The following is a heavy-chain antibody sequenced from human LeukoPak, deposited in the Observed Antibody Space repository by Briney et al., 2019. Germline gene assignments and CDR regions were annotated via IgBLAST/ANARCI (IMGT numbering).Heavy chain of an antibody. CDR3: ARRYSYSSLPDY. Sequence: SETLSLTCTVSGGSISSSSYYWGWIRQPPGKGLEWIGSIYYSGSPYYNPSLKSRVTISVDTSKNQFSLKLSSVTAADTAVYYCARRYSYSSLPDYWGPGTLVTVSS. CDR1: GGSISSSSYY. J-gene: IGHJ4*02. D-gene: IGHD6-19*01. V-gene: IGHV4-39*01. CDR2: IYYSGSP.